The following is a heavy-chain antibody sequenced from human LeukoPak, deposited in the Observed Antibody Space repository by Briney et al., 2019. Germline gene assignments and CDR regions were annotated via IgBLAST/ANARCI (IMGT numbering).Heavy chain of an antibody. CDR3: ARGFRGTYDC. V-gene: IGHV3-11*01. CDR1: GFIFSDYY. J-gene: IGHJ4*02. Sequence: PGGSLRLSCAASGFIFSDYYMSWIRQAPGKGLEWISYVSTSGHTINYADSVKGRFTISRDNAKKSLFLQMDSLRAEDTAVYYCARGFRGTYDCWGQGTLVTVSS. CDR2: VSTSGHTI. D-gene: IGHD3-3*01.